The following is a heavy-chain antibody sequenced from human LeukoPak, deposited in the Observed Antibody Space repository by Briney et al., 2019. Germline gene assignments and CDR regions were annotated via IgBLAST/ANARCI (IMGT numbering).Heavy chain of an antibody. J-gene: IGHJ5*02. Sequence: SETLSLTCTVSGGXISRYYCNWFRQPPGKGLEWMGYINYSGSTNYNPSLKSRVTISIDMSKTQFSLKLYSVTTADTDVYYCARDLRQQLVNNWFDPWGQGTLVTVSS. D-gene: IGHD6-13*01. V-gene: IGHV4-59*01. CDR3: ARDLRQQLVNNWFDP. CDR1: GGXISRYY. CDR2: INYSGST.